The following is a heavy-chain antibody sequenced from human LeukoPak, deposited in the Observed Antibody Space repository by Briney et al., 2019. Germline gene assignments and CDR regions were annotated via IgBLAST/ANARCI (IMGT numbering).Heavy chain of an antibody. D-gene: IGHD2-8*01. V-gene: IGHV3-74*03. Sequence: GGALRLSCSASGFTFSNYWMHWVRQAPGKGLVGVSRISTHGSSTTYADSVKGRFTISRDNAKNSLYLQMNSLRAEDTALYYGAKDIRVTIGGMDVWGQGTPVTVSS. J-gene: IGHJ6*02. CDR2: ISTHGSST. CDR3: AKDIRVTIGGMDV. CDR1: GFTFSNYW.